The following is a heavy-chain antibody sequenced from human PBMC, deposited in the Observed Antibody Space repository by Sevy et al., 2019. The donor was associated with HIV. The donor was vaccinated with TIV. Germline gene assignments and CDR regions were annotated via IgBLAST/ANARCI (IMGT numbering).Heavy chain of an antibody. V-gene: IGHV3-7*01. Sequence: GGSLRLSCAASGFTFSSHWMSWVRQAPGKGLEWVANIKQDGSEKYYVGSVKGRFTISRDNAKNSLSLQMNSLRAEDTAVYYCARDTGGIGMDVWGQGTTVTVSS. D-gene: IGHD6-13*01. CDR2: IKQDGSEK. CDR1: GFTFSSHW. J-gene: IGHJ6*02. CDR3: ARDTGGIGMDV.